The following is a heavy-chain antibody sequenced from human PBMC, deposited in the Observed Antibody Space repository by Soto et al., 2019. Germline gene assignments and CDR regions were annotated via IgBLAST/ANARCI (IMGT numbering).Heavy chain of an antibody. CDR1: GLTISGKKY. Sequence: PGESLRLSCAAFGLTISGKKYVAWVRQAPGKGLEWVSALYDVDGSFYADSVKGRFTTSSDSSKTTVYLQMNDLRPDDTAVYYCATWHEREHDYDVWGQGATVTVSS. J-gene: IGHJ3*01. D-gene: IGHD1-1*01. V-gene: IGHV3-53*01. CDR3: ATWHEREHDYDV. CDR2: LYDVDGS.